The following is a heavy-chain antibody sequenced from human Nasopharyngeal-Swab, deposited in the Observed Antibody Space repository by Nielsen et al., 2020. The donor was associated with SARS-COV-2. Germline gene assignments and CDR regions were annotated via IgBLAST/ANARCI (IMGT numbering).Heavy chain of an antibody. CDR2: INSDGSST. CDR1: GFTFSSYW. D-gene: IGHD4-17*01. V-gene: IGHV3-74*01. Sequence: GESLNISCAASGFTFSSYWMHWVRQAPGKGLVWVSRINSDGSSTSYADSVKGRFTISRDNAKNTLYLQMNSLRAEDTAVYYCARGGLRGGFDYWGQGTLVTVSS. CDR3: ARGGLRGGFDY. J-gene: IGHJ4*02.